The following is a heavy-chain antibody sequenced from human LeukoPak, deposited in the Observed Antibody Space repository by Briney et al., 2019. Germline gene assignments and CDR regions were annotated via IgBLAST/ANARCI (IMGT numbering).Heavy chain of an antibody. CDR1: GCTFSSYS. CDR3: ARDATYCAGGSCSRFDP. J-gene: IGHJ5*02. CDR2: ISSSSSYI. Sequence: GGSLRLSCAASGCTFSSYSMNWVRQAPGKGLEWVSSISSSSSYIYYADSVKGRFTISRDNAKNSLYLQMNSLRAEDTAVYYCARDATYCAGGSCSRFDPWGQGTLVTVSS. D-gene: IGHD2-15*01. V-gene: IGHV3-21*01.